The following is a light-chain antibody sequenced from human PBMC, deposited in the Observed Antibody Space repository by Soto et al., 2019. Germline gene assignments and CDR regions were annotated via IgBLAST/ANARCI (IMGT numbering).Light chain of an antibody. CDR1: QSARSNF. CDR3: QRYDSLRT. V-gene: IGKV3-20*01. J-gene: IGKJ1*01. Sequence: IVLTQSPSTLSLSRGERATLSCRASQSARSNFLAWYQQKPGQAPRLLIYGASNRATCIPDRFSGSGSGTDFTRTITRLEAEGFAMYYCQRYDSLRTFGQGTKVEIK. CDR2: GAS.